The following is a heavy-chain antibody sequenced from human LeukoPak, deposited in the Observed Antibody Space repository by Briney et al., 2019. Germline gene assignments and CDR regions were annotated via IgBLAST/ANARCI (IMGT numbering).Heavy chain of an antibody. V-gene: IGHV1-2*02. CDR2: INPNSGGT. Sequence: ASVTVSCKASGYMFTGYYMHWVRQAPGQGLEWMGWINPNSGGTNYAQKFQGRVTMTRDTSISTAYMDLNRLRSDDTAVYYCARVVAVTGTPVYYMDVWGKGTTVTVSS. J-gene: IGHJ6*03. D-gene: IGHD6-19*01. CDR3: ARVVAVTGTPVYYMDV. CDR1: GYMFTGYY.